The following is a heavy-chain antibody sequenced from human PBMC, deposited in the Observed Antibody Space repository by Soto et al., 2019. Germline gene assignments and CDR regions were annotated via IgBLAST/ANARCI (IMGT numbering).Heavy chain of an antibody. CDR3: ARDPGITFGGVIADDY. CDR2: INPSGGST. V-gene: IGHV1-46*01. Sequence: ASVKVTCKASGYTFTSYYMHWVRQAPGQGLEWMGIINPSGGSTSYAQKFQGRVTMTRDTSTSTVYMELSSLRSEDTAVYYCARDPGITFGGVIADDYWGQGTLVTVSS. J-gene: IGHJ4*02. CDR1: GYTFTSYY. D-gene: IGHD3-16*02.